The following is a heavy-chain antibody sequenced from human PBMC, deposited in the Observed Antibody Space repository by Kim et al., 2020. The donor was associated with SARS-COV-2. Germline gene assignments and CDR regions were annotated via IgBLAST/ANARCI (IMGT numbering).Heavy chain of an antibody. CDR1: GGSISSSSYY. CDR3: ARDRRGSGWYMRAPAGYGMDV. V-gene: IGHV4-39*07. CDR2: IYYSGST. D-gene: IGHD6-19*01. J-gene: IGHJ6*02. Sequence: SETLSLTCTVSGGSISSSSYYWGWIRQPPGKGLEWIGSIYYSGSTYYNPSLKSRVTISVDTSKNQFSLKLSSVTAADTAVYYCARDRRGSGWYMRAPAGYGMDVWGQGTTVTVSS.